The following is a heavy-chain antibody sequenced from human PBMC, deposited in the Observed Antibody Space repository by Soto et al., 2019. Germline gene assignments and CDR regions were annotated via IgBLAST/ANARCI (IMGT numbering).Heavy chain of an antibody. D-gene: IGHD6-19*01. Sequence: GGSLTLSCARSVFTFRSTGFPRVRRAPGKGLEWVAVIGYDGSNKYYAESVKGRFPISRDNSKNTLYLQMNSLRAEDTAVYYCARDSHVGSGWQLTANYWGQGTLVTVSS. J-gene: IGHJ4*02. CDR3: ARDSHVGSGWQLTANY. CDR1: VFTFRSTG. CDR2: IGYDGSNK. V-gene: IGHV3-33*01.